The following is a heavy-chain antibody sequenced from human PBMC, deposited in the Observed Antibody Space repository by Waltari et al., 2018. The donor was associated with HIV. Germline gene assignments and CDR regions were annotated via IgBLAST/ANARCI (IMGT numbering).Heavy chain of an antibody. Sequence: EVQRVEQGGGLIQRGGSLRRSCAACGCTVSSNYMSWVRLATGKGLEWVSVIYSGGSTYYADSVKGRFTISRDNSKNTLYLQMNSLRAEDTAVYYCARVYCSGGSCYRRGGGMDVWGQGPTVTVSS. J-gene: IGHJ6*02. CDR3: ARVYCSGGSCYRRGGGMDV. CDR1: GCTVSSNY. V-gene: IGHV3-53*01. D-gene: IGHD2-15*01. CDR2: IYSGGST.